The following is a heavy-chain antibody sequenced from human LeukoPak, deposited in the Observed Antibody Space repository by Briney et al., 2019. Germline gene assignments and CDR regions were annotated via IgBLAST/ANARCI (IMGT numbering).Heavy chain of an antibody. J-gene: IGHJ4*02. CDR1: GYTFAGYY. CDR2: INPNSGGT. V-gene: IGHV1-2*02. Sequence: ASVKVSCKASGYTFAGYYMHWVRQAPGQGLEWMGWINPNSGGTNYAQKFQGRVTMTEDTSTDTAYMELSSLRSEDTAVYYCATITIFGDWGQGTLVTVSS. CDR3: ATITIFGD. D-gene: IGHD3-3*01.